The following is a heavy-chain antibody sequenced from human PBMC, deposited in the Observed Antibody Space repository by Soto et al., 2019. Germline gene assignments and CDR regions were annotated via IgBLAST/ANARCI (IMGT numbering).Heavy chain of an antibody. Sequence: SETLSLTCTFSGGSISSHYWSWIRQPPGKGLEWIGYIYYSGNTNYNSSLKSRLTISVDTSKNEFSLKLSSVTAADTAVYYCARGGWSLDYWGQGTLVTVSS. CDR3: ARGGWSLDY. D-gene: IGHD6-19*01. CDR2: IYYSGNT. V-gene: IGHV4-59*11. J-gene: IGHJ4*02. CDR1: GGSISSHY.